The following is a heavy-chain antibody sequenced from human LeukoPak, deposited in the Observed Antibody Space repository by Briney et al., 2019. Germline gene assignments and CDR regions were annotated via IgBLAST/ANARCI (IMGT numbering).Heavy chain of an antibody. CDR1: GFTFSSYE. Sequence: PGGSLRLSCAASGFTFSSYEMNWVRQAPGKGLEWVSYISSSGSTIYYADSVKGRFTISRDNSKNTLYLQMNSLRAEDTAVYYCARVGAIPGDYWGQGTLVTVSS. V-gene: IGHV3-48*03. CDR3: ARVGAIPGDY. J-gene: IGHJ4*02. CDR2: ISSSGSTI. D-gene: IGHD2-2*02.